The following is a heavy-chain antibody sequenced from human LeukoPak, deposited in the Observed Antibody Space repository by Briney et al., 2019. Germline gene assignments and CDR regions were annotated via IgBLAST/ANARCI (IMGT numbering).Heavy chain of an antibody. Sequence: PSETLSLTCTVSGVSISRYHWSWIRQPPGKGLEWVGRIYFSETTNYNPSLKSRVTMSVDTSKNQVSLKVTSVTAADTAVYFCARGGYCRGATCYSNDYWGQGTLVTVSS. CDR2: IYFSETT. V-gene: IGHV4-4*07. D-gene: IGHD2-15*01. J-gene: IGHJ4*02. CDR3: ARGGYCRGATCYSNDY. CDR1: GVSISRYH.